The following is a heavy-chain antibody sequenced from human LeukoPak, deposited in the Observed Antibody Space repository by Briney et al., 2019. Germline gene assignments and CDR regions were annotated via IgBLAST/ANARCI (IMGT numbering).Heavy chain of an antibody. Sequence: GGTLRLSCPASGFIFSNYGMSWVRQAPGKGLEWVSGISGSGGSTYYADSVKGRFTISRDNSKNTLYLQMNSLRAEDTAVYYCARDRKSVLLWFGDAFDIWGQGTMVTVSS. V-gene: IGHV3-23*01. CDR3: ARDRKSVLLWFGDAFDI. CDR1: GFIFSNYG. CDR2: ISGSGGST. J-gene: IGHJ3*02. D-gene: IGHD3-10*01.